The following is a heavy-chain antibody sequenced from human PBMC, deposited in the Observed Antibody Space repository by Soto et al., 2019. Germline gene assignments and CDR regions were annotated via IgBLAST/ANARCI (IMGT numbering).Heavy chain of an antibody. V-gene: IGHV4-4*02. CDR1: GGSFTSNNW. J-gene: IGHJ4*02. D-gene: IGHD1-7*01. Sequence: LSLTCAVSGGSFTSNNWWTWVRQPPGQGLEWIGEIYRTGSTNYNPSLKSRVTISLGKSENQFSLKVTSLTAADTAVYYCASRDPGTSVDYWGQGTLVTVSS. CDR2: IYRTGST. CDR3: ASRDPGTSVDY.